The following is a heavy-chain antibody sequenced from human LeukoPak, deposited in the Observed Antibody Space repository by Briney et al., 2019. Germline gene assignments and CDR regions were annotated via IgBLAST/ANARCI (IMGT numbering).Heavy chain of an antibody. CDR2: IYPGDSDT. Sequence: GESLKISCKGSGYSFTSYWIGWVRQMPGKGLEWMGIIYPGDSDTRYSPSFQGQVTISADKSISTAYLQWSSLKASDTAMYYCARLAYCGGDCYSSRGYSDYWGQGTLVTVSS. V-gene: IGHV5-51*01. CDR3: ARLAYCGGDCYSSRGYSDY. CDR1: GYSFTSYW. J-gene: IGHJ4*02. D-gene: IGHD2-21*02.